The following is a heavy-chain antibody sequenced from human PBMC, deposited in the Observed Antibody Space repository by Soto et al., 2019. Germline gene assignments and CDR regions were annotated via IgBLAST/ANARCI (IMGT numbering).Heavy chain of an antibody. CDR3: ARGRGYDFWSGYPRANWFDP. Sequence: SETLSLTCAVYGGSFSGYYWSWIRQPPGKGLEWIGEINHSGSTNYNPSLKSRVTISVDTSKNQFSLKLSSVTATDTAVYYCARGRGYDFWSGYPRANWFDPWGQGTLVTVSS. V-gene: IGHV4-34*01. J-gene: IGHJ5*02. CDR2: INHSGST. CDR1: GGSFSGYY. D-gene: IGHD3-3*01.